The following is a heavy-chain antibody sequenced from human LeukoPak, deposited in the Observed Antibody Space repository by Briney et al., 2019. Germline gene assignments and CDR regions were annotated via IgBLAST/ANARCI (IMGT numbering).Heavy chain of an antibody. CDR1: GFTFSSYA. CDR2: VSSSSSYI. V-gene: IGHV3-21*01. D-gene: IGHD2-2*01. CDR3: ARDRYCSSTSCYPRYFDY. Sequence: GGSLRLSCAASGFTFSSYAMSWVRQAPGKGLEWVSSVSSSSSYIYYADSVKGRFTISRDNAKNSLYLQMNSLRAEDTAVYYCARDRYCSSTSCYPRYFDYWGQGTLVTVSS. J-gene: IGHJ4*02.